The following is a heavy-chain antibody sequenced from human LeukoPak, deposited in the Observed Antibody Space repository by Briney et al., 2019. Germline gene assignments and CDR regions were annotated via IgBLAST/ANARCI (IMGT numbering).Heavy chain of an antibody. V-gene: IGHV3-48*01. CDR2: ISSSSTI. J-gene: IGHJ4*02. CDR3: ARDPWTNSDYDGFDY. CDR1: GFTFSSYS. D-gene: IGHD5-12*01. Sequence: GGSLRLSCAASGFTFSSYSMNWVRQAPGKGLEWVSYISSSSTIYYADSVKGRFTISRDNAKNSLYLQMNSLRAEDTAVYYCARDPWTNSDYDGFDYWGQGTLVTVSS.